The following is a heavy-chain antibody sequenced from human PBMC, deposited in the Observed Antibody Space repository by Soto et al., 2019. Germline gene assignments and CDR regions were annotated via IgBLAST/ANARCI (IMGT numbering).Heavy chain of an antibody. V-gene: IGHV3-23*01. CDR1: GFTFNSKP. CDR2: LSHSATNI. D-gene: IGHD5-12*01. CDR3: VKSAGDQWMFDY. Sequence: DVHLSESGGGWFQLGGSWSLPVEAPGFTFNSKPLGWAPQAPGKGLHWVSALSHSATNIFYADSVRGRFTISRDNSKNTLSLQMNSLRAEDTAIYYCVKSAGDQWMFDYWGQGILVTVSS. J-gene: IGHJ4*02.